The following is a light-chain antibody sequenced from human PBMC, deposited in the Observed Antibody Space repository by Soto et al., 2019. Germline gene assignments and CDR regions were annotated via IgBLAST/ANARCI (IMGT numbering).Light chain of an antibody. V-gene: IGLV2-23*02. CDR3: CSYAGSSNV. J-gene: IGLJ1*01. Sequence: QSALTQPASVSGSPGQSITISCTGTTSDVGNYNLVSWYQQHPGKVPKLMIFEVNERPSGVSNRFSGSKSGNTASLTISGLQAEDEADYYCCSYAGSSNVFGTGTKVTVL. CDR1: TSDVGNYNL. CDR2: EVN.